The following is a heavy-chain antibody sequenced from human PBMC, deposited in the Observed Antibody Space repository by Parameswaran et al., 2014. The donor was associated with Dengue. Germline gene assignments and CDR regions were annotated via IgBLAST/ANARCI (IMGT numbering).Heavy chain of an antibody. V-gene: IGHV2-26*01. J-gene: IGHJ3*02. Sequence: RWIRQPPGKAPEWLAHIFTSDEKSFSASLKNRLTISKDASKSLVVLTMTNMDPVDTATYYCARMTYDFRSGYAPDAFDIWGQGTMVTVSS. CDR3: ARMTYDFRSGYAPDAFDI. D-gene: IGHD3-3*01. CDR2: IFTSDEK.